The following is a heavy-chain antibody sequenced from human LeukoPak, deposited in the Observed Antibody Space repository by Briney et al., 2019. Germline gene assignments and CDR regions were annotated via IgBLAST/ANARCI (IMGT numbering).Heavy chain of an antibody. CDR1: GDSINSLDL. J-gene: IGHJ4*02. D-gene: IGHD1-1*01. V-gene: IGHV4-59*11. CDR3: ARDQAHTGLLDY. CDR2: IYYSGST. Sequence: SSETLSLTCSVSGDSINSLDLWSWIRQPPGQGLEWIGYIYYSGSTNYNPSLKSRVTISVDTSKNQFSLKLSSVTAADTAVYYCARDQAHTGLLDYWGQGTLVTVSS.